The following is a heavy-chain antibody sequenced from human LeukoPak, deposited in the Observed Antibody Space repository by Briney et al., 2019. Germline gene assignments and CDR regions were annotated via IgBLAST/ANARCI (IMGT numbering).Heavy chain of an antibody. V-gene: IGHV3-7*01. J-gene: IGHJ4*02. D-gene: IGHD2-15*01. Sequence: GGSLRLSCAASGFTSRKYWMSWVRQAPGKGLEWVANINQDGSETYYADSVKGRFTMSRDNGKNSLDLQMNSLRAEDTAVYYCARPELPGWSVLSDFWGQGTLVTVSS. CDR1: GFTSRKYW. CDR3: ARPELPGWSVLSDF. CDR2: INQDGSET.